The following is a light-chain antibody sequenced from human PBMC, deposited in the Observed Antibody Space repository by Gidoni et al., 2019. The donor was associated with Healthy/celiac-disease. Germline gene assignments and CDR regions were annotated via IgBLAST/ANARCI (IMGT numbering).Light chain of an antibody. CDR1: SSDVGGYNY. V-gene: IGLV2-14*01. CDR2: EVS. Sequence: QSALTQPASVSESPGQSITISCTGTSSDVGGYNYVSWYQQHPGKAPKLMIYEVSNRPSGVSNRLSGSKSGNTASLTISGLQAEDEADYYCSSYTSSSTLYVFGTGTKVTVL. CDR3: SSYTSSSTLYV. J-gene: IGLJ1*01.